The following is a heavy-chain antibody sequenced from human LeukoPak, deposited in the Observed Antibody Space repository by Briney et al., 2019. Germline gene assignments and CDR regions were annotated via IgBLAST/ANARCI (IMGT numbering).Heavy chain of an antibody. D-gene: IGHD5-18*01. CDR3: ARDRPRLRGYSYGYYYYMDV. J-gene: IGHJ6*03. Sequence: PSETLSLTCTVSGGSISSSSYYWGWIRQPPGKGLEWIGSIYYSGSTYYNPSLKSRVTISVDTSKNQLSLKLSSVTAADTAVYYCARDRPRLRGYSYGYYYYMDVWGKGTTVTVSS. CDR2: IYYSGST. V-gene: IGHV4-39*07. CDR1: GGSISSSSYY.